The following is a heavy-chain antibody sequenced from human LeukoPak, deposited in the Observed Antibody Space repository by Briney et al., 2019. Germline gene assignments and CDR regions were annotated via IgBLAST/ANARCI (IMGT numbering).Heavy chain of an antibody. J-gene: IGHJ4*02. V-gene: IGHV1-69*05. CDR3: VAMAR. CDR2: IIPIFGTA. D-gene: IGHD5-24*01. Sequence: GASVKVSCKASGYTFSSYYMHWVRQAPGQGLEWMGGIIPIFGTANYAQKFQGRVTITTDESTSTAYMELSSLRSEDTAVYYCVAMARWGQGTLVTVSS. CDR1: GYTFSSYY.